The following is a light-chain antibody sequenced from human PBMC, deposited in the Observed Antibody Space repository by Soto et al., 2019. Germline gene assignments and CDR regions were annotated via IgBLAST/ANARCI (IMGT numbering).Light chain of an antibody. Sequence: EIVMTQSPATLSVSPGERATLFCRASQGVNTYLAWYQQKPGQAPRLLIYGPSTRATGIPARFSGSVSGTEFPLTISSLQFEDFAFYYCQQYYDWPLSFGGGTKVEVK. CDR1: QGVNTY. V-gene: IGKV3-15*01. J-gene: IGKJ4*01. CDR3: QQYYDWPLS. CDR2: GPS.